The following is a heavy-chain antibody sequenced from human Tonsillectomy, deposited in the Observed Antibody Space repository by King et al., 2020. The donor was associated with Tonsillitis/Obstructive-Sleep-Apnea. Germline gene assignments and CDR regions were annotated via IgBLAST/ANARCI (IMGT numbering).Heavy chain of an antibody. CDR2: ISWNSGTI. V-gene: IGHV3-9*01. Sequence: DVQLVESGGNLVQPGRSLRLSCAASGFTFDDYAMHWVRQAPGKGLEWVSRISWNSGTIGYADSVKGRFTISRDNAKNSLYLQMNSLRAEDTALYYCAIVYCSSTSCLRGFDYWGQGTLVTVSS. CDR3: AIVYCSSTSCLRGFDY. J-gene: IGHJ4*02. D-gene: IGHD2-2*01. CDR1: GFTFDDYA.